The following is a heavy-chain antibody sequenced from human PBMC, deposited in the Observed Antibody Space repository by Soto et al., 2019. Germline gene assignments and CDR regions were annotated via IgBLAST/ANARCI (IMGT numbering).Heavy chain of an antibody. D-gene: IGHD3-3*01. CDR3: ARDFWSGYGPSPDYYYYMDV. Sequence: GGSLRLSCATSGFTFSSYAMSWVRQAPGKGLEWVSAISGSGGSTYYADSVKGRFTISRDNSKNTLYLQMNSLRAEDTAVYYCARDFWSGYGPSPDYYYYMDVWGKGTTVTVSS. CDR2: ISGSGGST. V-gene: IGHV3-23*01. J-gene: IGHJ6*03. CDR1: GFTFSSYA.